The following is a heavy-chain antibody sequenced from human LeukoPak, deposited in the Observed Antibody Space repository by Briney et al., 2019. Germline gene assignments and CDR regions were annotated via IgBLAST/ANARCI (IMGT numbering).Heavy chain of an antibody. CDR2: ISWNSGSI. CDR1: GFTFDDYA. CDR3: AKDMYSYGRLYYFDY. Sequence: PGRSLRLSCAASGFTFDDYAMHWVRQAPGKGLEWVSGISWNSGSIGYADSVKGRFTISRDNAKNSLYLQMNSLRAEDTAVYYCAKDMYSYGRLYYFDYWGQGTLVTVSS. D-gene: IGHD5-18*01. J-gene: IGHJ4*02. V-gene: IGHV3-9*01.